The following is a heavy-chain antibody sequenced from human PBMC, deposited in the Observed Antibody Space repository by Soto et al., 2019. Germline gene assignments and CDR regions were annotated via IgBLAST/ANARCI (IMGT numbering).Heavy chain of an antibody. CDR1: GFTFSTYA. CDR3: ARRYYYDSRGYLVRHNPDF. J-gene: IGHJ4*02. CDR2: VTDNGDTR. Sequence: DVQLLESGGGLVQPGGSLRLSCAASGFTFSTYALSWFRQAPGKGLEWVSGVTDNGDTRYYADSVKGRFTISRDNSNHRLYLQMHSLRAEDTAVYYWARRYYYDSRGYLVRHNPDFWGQGTLVTVSS. D-gene: IGHD3-22*01. V-gene: IGHV3-23*01.